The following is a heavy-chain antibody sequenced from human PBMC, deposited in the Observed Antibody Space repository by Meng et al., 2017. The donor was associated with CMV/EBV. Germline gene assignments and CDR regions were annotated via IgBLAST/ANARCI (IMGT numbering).Heavy chain of an antibody. CDR1: GFTVSSNY. CDR3: ARDLNVVVPAAMGGTTAKNKLGYYYYGMDV. D-gene: IGHD2-2*01. J-gene: IGHJ6*02. CDR2: IYSGGST. V-gene: IGHV3-66*02. Sequence: GESLKISCAASGFTVSSNYMSWVRQAPGKGLEWVSVIYSGGSTYYADSVKGRLTISRDNSKNTLYLQMNSLRAEDTAVYYCARDLNVVVPAAMGGTTAKNKLGYYYYGMDVWGQGTTVTVSS.